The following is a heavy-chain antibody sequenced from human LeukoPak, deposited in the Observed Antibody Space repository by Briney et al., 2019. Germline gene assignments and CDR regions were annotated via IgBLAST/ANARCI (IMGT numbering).Heavy chain of an antibody. D-gene: IGHD3-10*02. CDR3: AELGITMIGGV. Sequence: GGSLRLSCAASGFTFSSYDMSWVRQAPGKGLEWVSAISGSGGSTYYADSVKGRFTISRDNAKNSLYLQMNSLRAEDTAVYYCAELGITMIGGVWGKGTTVTISS. CDR1: GFTFSSYD. CDR2: ISGSGGST. V-gene: IGHV3-23*01. J-gene: IGHJ6*03.